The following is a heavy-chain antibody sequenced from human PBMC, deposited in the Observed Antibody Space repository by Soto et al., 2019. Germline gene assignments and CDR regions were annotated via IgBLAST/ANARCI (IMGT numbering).Heavy chain of an antibody. CDR1: GGTFSSYT. V-gene: IGHV1-69*02. CDR3: ARTYCTNGVCLDYYYYYIDV. CDR2: IIPILGIA. Sequence: ASVKVSCKASGGTFSSYTISWVRQAPGQGLEWMGRIIPILGIANYARKFQGRVTITADKSTSTAYMELSSLRSEDTAVHYCARTYCTNGVCLDYYYYYIDVWGKGTTVTVSS. D-gene: IGHD2-8*01. J-gene: IGHJ6*03.